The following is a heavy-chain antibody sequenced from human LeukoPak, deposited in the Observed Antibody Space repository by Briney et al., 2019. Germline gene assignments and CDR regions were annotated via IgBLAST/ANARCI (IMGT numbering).Heavy chain of an antibody. CDR1: GGSISSGGYY. CDR2: IYHSGST. V-gene: IGHV4-30-2*01. J-gene: IGHJ4*02. Sequence: SETLSLTCTVSGGSISSGGYYWSWIRQPPGKGLEWIGYIYHSGSTYYNPSLKSRVTISVDRSKNQFSLKLSSVTAADTAVYYCARVFGISGSYPYFDYWGQGTLVTVSS. CDR3: ARVFGISGSYPYFDY. D-gene: IGHD1-26*01.